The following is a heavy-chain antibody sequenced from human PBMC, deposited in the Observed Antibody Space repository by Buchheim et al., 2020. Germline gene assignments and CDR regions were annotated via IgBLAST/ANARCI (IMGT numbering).Heavy chain of an antibody. CDR1: GYTFISHF. CDR3: ARDSGSYHFDY. CDR2: INPSGGGT. V-gene: IGHV1-46*01. J-gene: IGHJ4*02. D-gene: IGHD1-26*01. Sequence: QVQLVQSGAEVKKPGASVKVSCKASGYTFISHFIHWVRQAPGQGLEWMGMINPSGGGTDYGQKFQGRVTMTRDTSTGTVYMELSSLRSEDTAVYYCARDSGSYHFDYWGQGTL.